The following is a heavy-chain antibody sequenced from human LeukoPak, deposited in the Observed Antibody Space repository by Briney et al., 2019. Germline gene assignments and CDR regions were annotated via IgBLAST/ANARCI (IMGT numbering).Heavy chain of an antibody. CDR1: GFTFSTYA. Sequence: GGSLRLSCAASGFTFSTYAMNWVRQAPGKGLEWVSIISGSGDNTYYADSVKGRFTISRDNAKNSLYLQMNSLRAEDTAVYYCARDLSHGLFDYWGQGTLVTVSS. CDR2: ISGSGDNT. D-gene: IGHD4-17*01. J-gene: IGHJ4*02. V-gene: IGHV3-21*01. CDR3: ARDLSHGLFDY.